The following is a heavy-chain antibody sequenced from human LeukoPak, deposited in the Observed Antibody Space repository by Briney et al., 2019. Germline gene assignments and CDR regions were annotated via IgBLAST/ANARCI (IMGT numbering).Heavy chain of an antibody. D-gene: IGHD6-19*01. CDR3: AKLKQWQPQRYFFEY. CDR1: GFTFSSYA. Sequence: GGSLRLSCAASGFTFSSYAMSWVRQAPGRGLEWVSTFSGTSSTSYADAVKGRVTISRDNSKNTLYLQLNSLRAEDTAVYYCAKLKQWQPQRYFFEYWGQGALVTVAS. V-gene: IGHV3-23*01. J-gene: IGHJ4*02. CDR2: FSGTSST.